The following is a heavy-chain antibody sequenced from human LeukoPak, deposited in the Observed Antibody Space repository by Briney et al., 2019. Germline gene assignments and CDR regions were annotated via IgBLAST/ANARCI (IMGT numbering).Heavy chain of an antibody. J-gene: IGHJ4*02. V-gene: IGHV1-69*01. CDR1: GGTFSSYA. Sequence: SVKVSCKASGGTFSSYAISWVRQAPGQGLEWMGGIIPIFGTANYAQKFQGRVTITADESASTAYMELSSLRSEDTAVYYCASLPITIFGSYFDYWGQGTLVTVSS. D-gene: IGHD3-3*01. CDR2: IIPIFGTA. CDR3: ASLPITIFGSYFDY.